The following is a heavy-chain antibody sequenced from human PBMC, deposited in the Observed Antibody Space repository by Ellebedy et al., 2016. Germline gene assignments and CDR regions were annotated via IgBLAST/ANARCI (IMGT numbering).Heavy chain of an antibody. V-gene: IGHV3-23*01. CDR1: GFTFSSYA. J-gene: IGHJ4*02. Sequence: GESLKISXAASGFTFSSYAMSWVRQAPGKGLEWVSAISGSGGSTYYADSVKGRFTISRDNSKNTLYLQMNSLRAEDTAVYYCAKKYGGNYPFDYWGQGTLVTVSS. D-gene: IGHD1-26*01. CDR2: ISGSGGST. CDR3: AKKYGGNYPFDY.